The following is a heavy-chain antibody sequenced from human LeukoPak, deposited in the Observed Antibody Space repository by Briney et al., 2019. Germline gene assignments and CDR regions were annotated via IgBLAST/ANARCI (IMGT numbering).Heavy chain of an antibody. D-gene: IGHD1-7*01. J-gene: IGHJ4*02. Sequence: SETLSLTCAVYGGSFSGYYWGWIRQPPGKGLEWIGSVSNSGSTYYTPSLKSRVSISVDMSKNQFSLKLSSVTAADTAIYYCARTEYSWNYNYWGQGILVTVSS. CDR3: ARTEYSWNYNY. CDR1: GGSFSGYY. V-gene: IGHV4-34*01. CDR2: VSNSGST.